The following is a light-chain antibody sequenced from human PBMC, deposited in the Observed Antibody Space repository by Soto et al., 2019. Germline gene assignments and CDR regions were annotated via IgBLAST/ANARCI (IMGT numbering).Light chain of an antibody. V-gene: IGKV1-39*01. CDR1: QSIAGY. Sequence: DLQMTQSPSYLYASVGDRFTITCRASQSIAGYLSWYQKRKGKAPKFLIYSASSLQRGVPSRLSGSGYGTDLSITINGMKHEDFETYLCQQSFSVTITFGQGTRLEIK. CDR2: SAS. CDR3: QQSFSVTIT. J-gene: IGKJ5*01.